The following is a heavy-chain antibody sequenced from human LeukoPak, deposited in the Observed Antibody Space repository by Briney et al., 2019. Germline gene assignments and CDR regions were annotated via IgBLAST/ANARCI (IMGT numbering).Heavy chain of an antibody. V-gene: IGHV3-66*02. J-gene: IGHJ4*02. CDR2: IYSGGST. D-gene: IGHD6-19*01. CDR3: ARDGVDGNGWDLDY. CDR1: GFTVSNNY. Sequence: GGSLRLSCAASGFTVSNNYMSWVRQAPGKGLEWVSVIYSGGSTYYADSVQGRFTISRDNSKNTLYLQLTSLRPEDTAVYYCARDGVDGNGWDLDYWGQGTLVTVSS.